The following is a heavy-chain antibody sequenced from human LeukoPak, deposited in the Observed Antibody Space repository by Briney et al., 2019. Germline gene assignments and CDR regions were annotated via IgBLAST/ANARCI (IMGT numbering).Heavy chain of an antibody. Sequence: PSETLSLTCTVSGGSISSSSYYWGWIRQPPGKGLEWIGSIYYSGSTYYNPSLKSRVTISVDTSKNQFSLKLSSVTAADTAVYYCARVIRLPPTTYYYYYGMDVWGQGTTVTVSS. CDR2: IYYSGST. CDR3: ARVIRLPPTTYYYYYGMDV. D-gene: IGHD3-10*01. V-gene: IGHV4-39*07. J-gene: IGHJ6*02. CDR1: GGSISSSSYY.